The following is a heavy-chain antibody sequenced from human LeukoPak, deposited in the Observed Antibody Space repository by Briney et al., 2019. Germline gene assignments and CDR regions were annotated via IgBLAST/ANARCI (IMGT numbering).Heavy chain of an antibody. J-gene: IGHJ3*02. CDR3: ARWGGSGTFWDGFDI. CDR2: ISWNSGSI. D-gene: IGHD3-10*01. Sequence: GGSLRLSCAASGFTFDDYAMHWVRHAPAKGLEWVSRISWNSGSIVYADSVKGRVTIFRDNAKNSLYLQMNSLRVEDTAVYYCARWGGSGTFWDGFDIWGQGTMVTVSS. V-gene: IGHV3-9*01. CDR1: GFTFDDYA.